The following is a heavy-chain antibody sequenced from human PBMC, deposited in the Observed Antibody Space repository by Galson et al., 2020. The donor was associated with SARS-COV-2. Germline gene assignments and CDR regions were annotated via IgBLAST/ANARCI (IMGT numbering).Heavy chain of an antibody. Sequence: GGSLRLSCAASGFTFSTYRMNWVRQAPGKELEWVSSISSSSTYTYYADSVKGRFTISRDNAKNSLYLQMNSLRAEDTAVYYCAKNYYDSSGYYYVDYWGQGTLVTVSS. V-gene: IGHV3-21*01. CDR2: ISSSSTYT. CDR3: AKNYYDSSGYYYVDY. J-gene: IGHJ4*02. CDR1: GFTFSTYR. D-gene: IGHD3-22*01.